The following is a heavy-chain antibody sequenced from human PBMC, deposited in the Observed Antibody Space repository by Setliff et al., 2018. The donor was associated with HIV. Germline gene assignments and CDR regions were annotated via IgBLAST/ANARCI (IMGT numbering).Heavy chain of an antibody. Sequence: PGGSLRLSCSASGFTVSSNYMTWVRQAPGKGLEWVSVIYSGGSTYYADSVKGRFTISRDNSKNTLYLQMDSLRADDTAVYYCARGYSSSWHNDYHYYMDVWGKGTTVTVSS. D-gene: IGHD6-13*01. CDR3: ARGYSSSWHNDYHYYMDV. CDR2: IYSGGST. CDR1: GFTVSSNY. V-gene: IGHV3-66*01. J-gene: IGHJ6*03.